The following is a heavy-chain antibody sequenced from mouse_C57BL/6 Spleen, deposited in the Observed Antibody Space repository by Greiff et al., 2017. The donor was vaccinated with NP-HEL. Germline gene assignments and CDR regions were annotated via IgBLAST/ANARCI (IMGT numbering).Heavy chain of an antibody. CDR2: IDPSDSET. J-gene: IGHJ2*01. CDR3: AREATVVATNYFDY. CDR1: GYTFTDHI. D-gene: IGHD1-1*01. Sequence: VQLQQSGAELASPGASVTLSCKASGYTFTDHIMNWVKKRPIQGLEWIGNIDPSDSETHYNQKFKDKATLTVDKSSSTAYMQLSSLTSEDSAVYYCAREATVVATNYFDYWGQGTTLTVSS. V-gene: IGHV1-52*01.